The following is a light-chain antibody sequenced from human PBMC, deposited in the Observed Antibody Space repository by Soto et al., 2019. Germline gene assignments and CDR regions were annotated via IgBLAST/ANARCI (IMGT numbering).Light chain of an antibody. CDR2: DVT. Sequence: QSALTQPASVSGSPGQSITISCTGSSSDIGGYNYVSWYQHPPGKAPKLIIYDVTHRPSGLSYRFSASKSGSTASLTISGLQPEDEADYYCSSYSGSTTHILFGGGTKLTVL. CDR1: SSDIGGYNY. J-gene: IGLJ2*01. CDR3: SSYSGSTTHIL. V-gene: IGLV2-14*03.